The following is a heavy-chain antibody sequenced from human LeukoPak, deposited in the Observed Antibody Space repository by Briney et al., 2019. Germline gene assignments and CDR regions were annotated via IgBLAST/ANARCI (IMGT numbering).Heavy chain of an antibody. CDR1: GFTFSSYS. D-gene: IGHD3-16*01. J-gene: IGHJ4*02. Sequence: GGSLRLSCAASGFTFSSYSMNWVRQAPGKGLERVSSISSTSSYIYYADSVKGRFTISRDNAKNSLYLEMNSLRAEDTGLYHCARDMKGNLDYWGQGTLVTVSS. CDR2: ISSTSSYI. CDR3: ARDMKGNLDY. V-gene: IGHV3-21*01.